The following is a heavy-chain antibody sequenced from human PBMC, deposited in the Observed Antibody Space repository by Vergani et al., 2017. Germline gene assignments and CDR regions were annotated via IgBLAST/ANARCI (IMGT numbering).Heavy chain of an antibody. CDR2: ISYDGSNK. D-gene: IGHD5-18*01. Sequence: QVQLVESGGGVVQPGRSLRLSCAASGFTFSSYGMHWVRQAPGKGLEWVAVISYDGSNKYYADSVKGRFTIYRDNSKNTLYLQMNSLRAEDTAVYYCAKWENGLWYVDYYYMDVWGKGTTVTVSS. J-gene: IGHJ6*03. V-gene: IGHV3-30*18. CDR3: AKWENGLWYVDYYYMDV. CDR1: GFTFSSYG.